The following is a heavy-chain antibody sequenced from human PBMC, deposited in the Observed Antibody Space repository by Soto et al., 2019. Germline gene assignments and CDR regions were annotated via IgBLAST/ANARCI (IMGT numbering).Heavy chain of an antibody. CDR2: ISYDGSNK. J-gene: IGHJ4*02. D-gene: IGHD4-17*01. Sequence: GGSLRLSCAASGFTFSSYAMHWVRQAPGKGLEWVAVISYDGSNKYYADSVKGRFTISRDNSKNTLYLQMNSLRAEDTAVYYCARDGPYGDYALDYWGQGTLVTVSS. V-gene: IGHV3-30-3*01. CDR1: GFTFSSYA. CDR3: ARDGPYGDYALDY.